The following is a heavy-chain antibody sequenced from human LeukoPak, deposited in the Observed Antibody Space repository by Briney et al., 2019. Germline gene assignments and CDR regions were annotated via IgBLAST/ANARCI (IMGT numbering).Heavy chain of an antibody. CDR1: GFTFGDYA. CDR2: IRSKAYGGTT. Sequence: GGSLRLSCTASGFTFGDYAMSWFRQAPGKGLEWVGFIRSKAYGGTTDYAAPVKGRFTISRDDSKNTLYLQMNSLKTEDTAVYYCTTYYGGSYWGQGTLVTVSS. V-gene: IGHV3-49*03. J-gene: IGHJ4*02. CDR3: TTYYGGSY. D-gene: IGHD3-10*01.